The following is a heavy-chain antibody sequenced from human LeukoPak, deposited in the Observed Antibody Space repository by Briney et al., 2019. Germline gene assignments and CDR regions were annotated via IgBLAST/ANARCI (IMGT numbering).Heavy chain of an antibody. J-gene: IGHJ3*02. CDR1: GFTFSSYA. CDR3: AKVRIQLWLFGAFDI. V-gene: IGHV3-23*01. CDR2: ISGSGGST. D-gene: IGHD5-18*01. Sequence: GGSLRLSCAASGFTFSSYATSWVRQAPGKGLELVSAISGSGGSTYYADSVKGRFTISRDNSKNTLYLQMNSLRAEDTAVYYCAKVRIQLWLFGAFDIWGQGTMVTVSS.